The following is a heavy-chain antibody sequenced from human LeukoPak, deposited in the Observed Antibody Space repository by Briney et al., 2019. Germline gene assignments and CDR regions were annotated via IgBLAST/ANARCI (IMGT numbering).Heavy chain of an antibody. CDR1: GGTFSSYA. J-gene: IGHJ6*02. V-gene: IGHV1-69*13. CDR2: IIPIFGTA. CDR3: ARVVLGRRWLQTSYYYGMDV. D-gene: IGHD5-24*01. Sequence: SVKVSCKASGGTFSSYAISWVRQVPGQGLEWMGGIIPIFGTANYAQKFQGRVTITADESTSTAYLELSSLTSEDTAVYYCARVVLGRRWLQTSYYYGMDVWGQGTTVTVSS.